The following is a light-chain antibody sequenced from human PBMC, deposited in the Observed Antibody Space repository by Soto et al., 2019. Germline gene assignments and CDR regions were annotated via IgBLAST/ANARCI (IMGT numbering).Light chain of an antibody. CDR1: QSVSSN. CDR3: QQFDSWLPT. J-gene: IGKJ4*01. CDR2: GAS. Sequence: EIVMTQSPATLSVSPGERATLSCQASQSVSSNLVWYQQKPGQPPRLLIYGASRRATGIPVRFSGSGAGTDFTLTISSLQSEDFAIYYCQQFDSWLPTFGGGTKVDIK. V-gene: IGKV3-15*01.